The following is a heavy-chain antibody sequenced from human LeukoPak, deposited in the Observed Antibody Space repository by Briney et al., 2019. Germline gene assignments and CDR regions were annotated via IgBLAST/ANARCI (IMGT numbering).Heavy chain of an antibody. CDR2: LYIGGNT. Sequence: PGGSLRPSCAASGLTVSSNYMNWVRQAPGKGLEWVSALYIGGNTYYADSVRGRFIISRDNSKNTLYLQMNSLRAEDTAIYYSTTAAGYNYGQYWGQGTLVTVSS. D-gene: IGHD5-18*01. V-gene: IGHV3-53*01. CDR3: TTAAGYNYGQY. CDR1: GLTVSSNY. J-gene: IGHJ4*02.